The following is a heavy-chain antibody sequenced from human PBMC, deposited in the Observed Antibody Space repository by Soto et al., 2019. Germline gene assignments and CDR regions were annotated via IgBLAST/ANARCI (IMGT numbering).Heavy chain of an antibody. Sequence: QVQLVEPGGGVVQPGRSLRLSCAASGFTFSSYAMHWVRQAPGKGLEWVAVISYDGSNKYYADSVKGRFTISRDNSKNTLYLQMNSLRAEDTAVYYCARGDYYDSSGYYSFDYWGQGTLVTVSS. D-gene: IGHD3-22*01. J-gene: IGHJ4*02. CDR3: ARGDYYDSSGYYSFDY. CDR1: GFTFSSYA. CDR2: ISYDGSNK. V-gene: IGHV3-30-3*01.